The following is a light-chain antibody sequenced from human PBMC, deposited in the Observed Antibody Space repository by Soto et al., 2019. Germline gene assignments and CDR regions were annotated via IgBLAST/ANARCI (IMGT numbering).Light chain of an antibody. CDR2: EVT. Sequence: QSALTQPASVSGSRGQSITISCSGTSSDVGGGYNYVSWYQQHPGKAPKLMIYEVTNRPSGISYRFSGSKSGNTASLTISGLQAEDEADDYCSSYTSRATLIFGGGTKLTVL. CDR1: SSDVGGGYNY. V-gene: IGLV2-14*01. J-gene: IGLJ2*01. CDR3: SSYTSRATLI.